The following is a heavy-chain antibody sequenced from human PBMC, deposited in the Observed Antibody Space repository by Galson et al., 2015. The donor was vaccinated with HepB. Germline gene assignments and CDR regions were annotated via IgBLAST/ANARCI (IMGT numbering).Heavy chain of an antibody. CDR2: ISSNGGST. V-gene: IGHV3-64*01. D-gene: IGHD1-26*01. CDR1: GFTFSNYG. J-gene: IGHJ4*02. CDR3: ARVRVEATLVDY. Sequence: SLRLSCAASGFTFSNYGMHWVRQAPGKGLEYISGISSNGGSTYYANSVKGRFTISRDNSKNTLYLQVGSLRAEDMALYYCARVRVEATLVDYWGQGTLVTVSS.